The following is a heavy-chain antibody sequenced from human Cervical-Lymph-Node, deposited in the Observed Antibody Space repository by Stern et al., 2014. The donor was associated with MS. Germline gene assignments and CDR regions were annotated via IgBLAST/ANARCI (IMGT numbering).Heavy chain of an antibody. V-gene: IGHV3-21*01. J-gene: IGHJ3*02. D-gene: IGHD3-3*01. CDR2: ISSISSYI. CDR1: GFTFSSYS. CDR3: ARDGPDYDFWSGYYKAFDI. Sequence: EVQLVESGGGLVKPGGSLRLSCAASGFTFSSYSMNWVRQAPGKGLEWVSSISSISSYIYYADSVKGRFTISRDNAKNSLYLQMNSLRAEDTAVYYCARDGPDYDFWSGYYKAFDIWGQGTMVTVSS.